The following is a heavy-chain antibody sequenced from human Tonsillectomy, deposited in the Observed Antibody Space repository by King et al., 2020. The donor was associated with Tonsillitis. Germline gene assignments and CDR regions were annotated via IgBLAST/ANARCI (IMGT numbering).Heavy chain of an antibody. Sequence: VQLVESGGGVVQPGRSVRLSCAASGFTFRTFGMHWVRQAPGKGLEWVSVIWNDGTKKYYGDSVKGRFTISRDNSNSTLYLQMDSLRAEDTAVYYCVTGNRNDFDYWGQGALVTVSS. CDR1: GFTFRTFG. D-gene: IGHD1-1*01. CDR3: VTGNRNDFDY. V-gene: IGHV3-33*08. J-gene: IGHJ4*02. CDR2: IWNDGTKK.